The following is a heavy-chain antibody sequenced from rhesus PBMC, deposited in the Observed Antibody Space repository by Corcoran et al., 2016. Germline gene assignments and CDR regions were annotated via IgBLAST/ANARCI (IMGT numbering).Heavy chain of an antibody. D-gene: IGHD2-21*01. CDR1: GDSLSSTNW. CDR2: IHGSGDT. CDR3: ARVVVADGTGAGF. Sequence: QVQLQESGPGVVKPSETLSLTCAVSGDSLSSTNWWSWRRQSPGGGLEWRGGIHGSGDTAYNPPLKSRVTISKDTSKNQFSLKLTSVTAADTAVYYCARVVVADGTGAGFWGQGVLVTVSS. J-gene: IGHJ4*01. V-gene: IGHV4-93*01.